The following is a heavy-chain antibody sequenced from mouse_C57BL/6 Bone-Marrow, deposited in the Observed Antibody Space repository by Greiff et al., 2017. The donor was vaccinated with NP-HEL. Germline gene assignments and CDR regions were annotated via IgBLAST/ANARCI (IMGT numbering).Heavy chain of an antibody. CDR2: IYPGDGDT. Sequence: QVQLKESGAELVKPGASVKISCKASGYAFSSYWMNWVKQRPGKGLEWIGQIYPGDGDTNYNGKFKGKATLTADKAASTAYMQLSSLTSEDSAVYFCARKGYFDVWGTGTTVTVSS. V-gene: IGHV1-80*01. CDR3: ARKGYFDV. J-gene: IGHJ1*03. CDR1: GYAFSSYW.